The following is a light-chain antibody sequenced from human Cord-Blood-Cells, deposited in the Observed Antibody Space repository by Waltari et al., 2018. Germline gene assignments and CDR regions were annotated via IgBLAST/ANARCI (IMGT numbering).Light chain of an antibody. V-gene: IGKV3-11*01. J-gene: IGKJ3*01. CDR2: DAS. CDR1: QSVSSY. Sequence: EIVLTQSPATLSLPPGERATLPCRASQSVSSYLAWYQQKPGQAPRLLIYDASNRATGIPARFSGSGSGTDFTLTISSLEPEDFAVYYCQQRSNWPPFTFGPGTKVDIK. CDR3: QQRSNWPPFT.